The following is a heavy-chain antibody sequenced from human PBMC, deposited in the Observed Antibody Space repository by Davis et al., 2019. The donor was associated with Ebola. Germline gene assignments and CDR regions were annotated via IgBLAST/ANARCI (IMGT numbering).Heavy chain of an antibody. J-gene: IGHJ4*02. CDR1: GYTFTSYY. V-gene: IGHV1-46*01. D-gene: IGHD2/OR15-2a*01. Sequence: AASVKVSCKASGYTFTSYYMHWVRQAPGQGLEWMGIINPSGGSTSYAQKFQGRVTMTTDTSTSTAYMELRSLRSDDTAVYYCARVIAQVDYWGQGTLVTVSS. CDR2: INPSGGST. CDR3: ARVIAQVDY.